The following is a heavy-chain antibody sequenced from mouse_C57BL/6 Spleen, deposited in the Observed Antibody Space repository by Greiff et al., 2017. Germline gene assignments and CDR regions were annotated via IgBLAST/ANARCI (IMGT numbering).Heavy chain of an antibody. D-gene: IGHD2-3*01. J-gene: IGHJ2*01. CDR3: ASPYDGYYGDYFDY. V-gene: IGHV1-80*01. CDR1: GYAFSSYW. Sequence: VQLQQSGAELVKPGASVKISCKASGYAFSSYWMNWVKQRPGKGLEWIGQIYPGDGDTNYNGKFKGKATLTADKSSSTAYMQLSSLTSEDSAVYFCASPYDGYYGDYFDYWGQGTTLTVSS. CDR2: IYPGDGDT.